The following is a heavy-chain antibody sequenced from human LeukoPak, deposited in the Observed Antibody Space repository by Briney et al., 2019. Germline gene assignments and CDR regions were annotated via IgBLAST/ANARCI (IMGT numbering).Heavy chain of an antibody. CDR1: GGTFSSYA. J-gene: IGHJ3*02. D-gene: IGHD2-21*01. V-gene: IGHV1-69*01. Sequence: GSSVKVSCKASGGTFSSYAISWVRQAPGQGLEWMGGIIPIFGTANYAQKFQGRVTITADESTSTAYMELSSLRSEDTAVYYCARNLHIRTDAFDIWGQGTMVTVSS. CDR2: IIPIFGTA. CDR3: ARNLHIRTDAFDI.